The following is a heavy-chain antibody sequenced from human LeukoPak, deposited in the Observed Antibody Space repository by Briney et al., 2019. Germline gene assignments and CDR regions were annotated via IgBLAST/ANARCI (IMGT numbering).Heavy chain of an antibody. CDR1: GGSISSYY. CDR2: VYYTGST. CDR3: ARISSSNWYNERGAFDV. D-gene: IGHD6-13*01. V-gene: IGHV4-59*01. J-gene: IGHJ3*01. Sequence: MASGTLSLTCTVSGGSISSYYWSWVRQPPGKGLEWIGFVYYTGSTNYSPSLKSRVTISVDTSKNQFSLKLRSVTAADTAVYYCARISSSNWYNERGAFDVWGQGTMVTVSS.